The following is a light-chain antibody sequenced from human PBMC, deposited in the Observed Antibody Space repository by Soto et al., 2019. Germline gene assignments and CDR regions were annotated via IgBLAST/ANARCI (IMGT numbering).Light chain of an antibody. Sequence: QSVLTQPASVSGSPGQSITISCTGTSSDVGGYNYVSWYQQHLGKAPKLMIYEVSNRPSGVSNRFSGSKSGNTASLTISGLQAEDEADYYCSSYTSSSTPHYVFGTGTKVTVL. J-gene: IGLJ1*01. CDR2: EVS. CDR3: SSYTSSSTPHYV. CDR1: SSDVGGYNY. V-gene: IGLV2-14*01.